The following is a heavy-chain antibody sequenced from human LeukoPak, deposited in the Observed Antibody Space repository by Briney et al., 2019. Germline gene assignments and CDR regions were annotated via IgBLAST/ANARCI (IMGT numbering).Heavy chain of an antibody. CDR3: ARFPCSGDSCYSGIRAFDI. J-gene: IGHJ3*02. CDR1: GFTFSSYS. CDR2: ISSSSSTI. V-gene: IGHV3-48*04. D-gene: IGHD2-15*01. Sequence: GGSLRLSCAASGFTFSSYSMNWVRQAPGKGLEWVSYISSSSSTIYYADSVKGRFTISRDNAKNSLYLQMNSLRAEDTAVYYCARFPCSGDSCYSGIRAFDIWGQGTMVIVSS.